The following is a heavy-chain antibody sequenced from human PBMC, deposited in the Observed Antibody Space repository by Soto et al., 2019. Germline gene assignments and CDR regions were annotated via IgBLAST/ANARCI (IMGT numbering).Heavy chain of an antibody. CDR3: ARDWKIAVAGTGYYDMDV. Sequence: SQTLSLTCAISGDSVSSNSAAWNWIRQSPSRGLEWLGRTYYRSKWYNDYAVSVKSRITINPDTSKNQFSLQLNSVTPEDTAVYYCARDWKIAVAGTGYYDMDVWGQGTTVPSP. CDR1: GDSVSSNSAA. D-gene: IGHD6-19*01. V-gene: IGHV6-1*01. CDR2: TYYRSKWYN. J-gene: IGHJ6*02.